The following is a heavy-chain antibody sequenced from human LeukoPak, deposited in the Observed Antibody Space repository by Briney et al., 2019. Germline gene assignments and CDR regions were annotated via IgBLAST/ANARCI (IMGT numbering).Heavy chain of an antibody. D-gene: IGHD4-17*01. CDR3: AKGRTRGATVTAFDY. CDR1: GFTFSSYA. J-gene: IGHJ4*02. V-gene: IGHV3-23*01. CDR2: ISGSGGST. Sequence: GGSLRLSCAASGFTFSSYAMSWVRQAPGKGLEWVSAISGSGGSTYYADSVKGRFTISRDNSKNTLYLQMNSLRAEDTAVYYCAKGRTRGATVTAFDYWAREPWSPSPQ.